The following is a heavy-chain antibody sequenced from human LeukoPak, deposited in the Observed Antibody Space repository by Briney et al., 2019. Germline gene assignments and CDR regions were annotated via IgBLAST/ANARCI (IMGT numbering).Heavy chain of an antibody. CDR1: GFIFSSYA. J-gene: IGHJ4*02. CDR3: AKGFGGWIYYFDF. D-gene: IGHD6-19*01. Sequence: PGGSLRLSCAASGFIFSSYAMHWVRQAPGKGLEYVSAISSNGGSTYYANTVKGRFTISRDNSKNTLYLQMSSLRAEDTAIYYCAKGFGGWIYYFDFWGQGTLVTVSS. CDR2: ISSNGGST. V-gene: IGHV3-64*01.